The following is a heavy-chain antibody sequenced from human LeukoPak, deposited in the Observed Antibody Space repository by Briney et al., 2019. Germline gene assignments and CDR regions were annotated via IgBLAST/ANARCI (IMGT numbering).Heavy chain of an antibody. J-gene: IGHJ4*02. CDR1: GGTFSSYA. D-gene: IGHD3-3*01. CDR2: IIPIFGTA. CDR3: VRVPVRFLEWFPFDY. Sequence: SVKVSYKASGGTFSSYAISWVRQAPGQGLEWMGGIIPIFGTANYAQKFQGRVTITTDESTSTAYMELSSLRSEDTAVYYCVRVPVRFLEWFPFDYWGQGTLVTVSS. V-gene: IGHV1-69*05.